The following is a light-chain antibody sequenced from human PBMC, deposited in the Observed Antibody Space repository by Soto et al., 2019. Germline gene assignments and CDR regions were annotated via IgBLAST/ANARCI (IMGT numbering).Light chain of an antibody. CDR1: SSDVGGYKY. J-gene: IGLJ1*01. V-gene: IGLV2-14*01. CDR3: SSYTSSSPCV. Sequence: QSALTQPASVSGSPGQSITISCTGTSSDVGGYKYVSWYQQYPGKAPKLMIYEVSNRPSGVSNRFSGSKSGNTASLTISGLQAEDEADYYCSSYTSSSPCVFGTVTKVTVL. CDR2: EVS.